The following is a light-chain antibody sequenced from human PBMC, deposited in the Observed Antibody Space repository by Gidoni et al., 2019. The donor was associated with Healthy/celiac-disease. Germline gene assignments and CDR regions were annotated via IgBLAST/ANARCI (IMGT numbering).Light chain of an antibody. CDR2: DA. CDR3: QQYNSYWT. J-gene: IGKJ1*01. CDR1: QSISSW. V-gene: IGKV1-5*01. Sequence: GDRVTITCRASQSISSWLAWYQQKPGKAPKLLIYDASRFSGSGSGTEFTLTISSLQPDDFATYYCQQYNSYWTFGQGTKVEIK.